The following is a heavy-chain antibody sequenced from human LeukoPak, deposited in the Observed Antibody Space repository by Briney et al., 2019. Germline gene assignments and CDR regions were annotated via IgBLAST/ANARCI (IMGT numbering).Heavy chain of an antibody. CDR1: GFTFGSYC. V-gene: IGHV3-23*01. CDR3: AATIGGYNYGPSFDY. D-gene: IGHD5-18*01. CDR2: ISGSGGST. Sequence: GRSLSPSCAASGFTFGSYCMNWVRQAAGKGLECVSVISGSGGSTHYADSVKGRFTISRDNSKNTLYLQMNSLRAEDTAVYYCAATIGGYNYGPSFDYWGRGTLVTVSS. J-gene: IGHJ4*02.